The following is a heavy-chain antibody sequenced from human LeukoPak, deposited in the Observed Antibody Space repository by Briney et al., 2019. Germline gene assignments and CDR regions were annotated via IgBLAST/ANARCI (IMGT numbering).Heavy chain of an antibody. CDR1: GFTFTRYA. V-gene: IGHV3-23*01. Sequence: GGSLRLSCAASGFTFTRYAMKWVRQAPGKGLEWVSTVSGPGDNTYYADSVKGRFTISRDNSKNTVYLHINSLRAEDTAVYYCTKMQGFCTGSSCYPRTFDIWGQGTMVSVSS. D-gene: IGHD2-2*01. CDR2: VSGPGDNT. J-gene: IGHJ3*02. CDR3: TKMQGFCTGSSCYPRTFDI.